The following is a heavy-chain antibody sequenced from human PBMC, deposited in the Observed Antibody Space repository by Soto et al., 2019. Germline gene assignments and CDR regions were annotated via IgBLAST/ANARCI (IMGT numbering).Heavy chain of an antibody. Sequence: PSETLSLTCTVSGGSISSYHWSWIRQTPGKGLEWIGYVHYSWGSNYNPSLKSRVAISLDTSKSQFSLKLTSVTATDTAVYYCARQGFGALHGLVEVWGKGTTVTVSS. D-gene: IGHD3-10*01. CDR3: ARQGFGALHGLVEV. J-gene: IGHJ6*04. CDR2: VHYSWGS. CDR1: GGSISSYH. V-gene: IGHV4-59*08.